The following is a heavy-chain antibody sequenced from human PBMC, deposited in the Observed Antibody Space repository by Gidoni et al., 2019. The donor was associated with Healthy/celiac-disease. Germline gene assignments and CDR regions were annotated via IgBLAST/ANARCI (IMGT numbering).Heavy chain of an antibody. CDR3: AKGTAVAGYYFDY. CDR1: GFTFSSYG. D-gene: IGHD6-19*01. J-gene: IGHJ4*02. V-gene: IGHV3-30*18. CDR2: ISYDGSNK. Sequence: QVQLVESGGGVVQPGRYLRLSCAASGFTFSSYGMHWVRQAPGKGLEWVAVISYDGSNKYYAVSVKGRFTISRDNSKNTLYLQMNSLRAEDTAVYYCAKGTAVAGYYFDYWGQGTPGHRLL.